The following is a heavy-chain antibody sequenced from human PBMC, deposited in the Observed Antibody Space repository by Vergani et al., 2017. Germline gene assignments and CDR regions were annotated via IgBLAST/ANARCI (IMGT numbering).Heavy chain of an antibody. D-gene: IGHD3-9*01. CDR3: AIGDYGILTGYGY. J-gene: IGHJ4*02. V-gene: IGHV1-46*03. Sequence: QVQVVQSGAEVKKSGASVKVSCKTSGYTFSNYYMHWVRQAPGQGLEWMGIINPSGGHTNYAQKFQGRVTMTRDTSTSTVYMELSSLRSEDTAIYYCAIGDYGILTGYGYWGQGTLVTVSA. CDR2: INPSGGHT. CDR1: GYTFSNYY.